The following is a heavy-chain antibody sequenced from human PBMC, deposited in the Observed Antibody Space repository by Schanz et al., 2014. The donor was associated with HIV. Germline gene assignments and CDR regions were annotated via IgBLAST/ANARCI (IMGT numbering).Heavy chain of an antibody. Sequence: VQLLESGGGLEQPGGSLRLSCAASGFNFNNYAMTWVRQAPGKGLEWVPSISESGGRTYYADSVNGRFTISRDNSKNTLYLQMTTLRIDDTAVYYCAKPEYDSRGSSQSHFDYWGQGTLVTVSS. J-gene: IGHJ4*02. V-gene: IGHV3-23*01. CDR3: AKPEYDSRGSSQSHFDY. CDR1: GFNFNNYA. CDR2: ISESGGRT. D-gene: IGHD3-22*01.